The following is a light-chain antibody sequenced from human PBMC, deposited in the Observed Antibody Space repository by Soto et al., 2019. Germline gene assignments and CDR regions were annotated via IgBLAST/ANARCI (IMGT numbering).Light chain of an antibody. V-gene: IGKV3-20*01. Sequence: IVLTQSPGTLSLSPGERAALSCRASQSVISNYLSWYQQKPGQAPRLLIFAASTRATGIPDRFSGSGSGTDFTLSINRLEPEDSAVYYCQQHDSSPVTFGQGTKVEIK. J-gene: IGKJ2*01. CDR2: AAS. CDR1: QSVISNY. CDR3: QQHDSSPVT.